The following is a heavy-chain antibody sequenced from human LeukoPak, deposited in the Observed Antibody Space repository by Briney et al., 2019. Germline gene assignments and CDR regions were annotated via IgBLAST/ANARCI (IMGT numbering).Heavy chain of an antibody. CDR2: ISSSSTTT. V-gene: IGHV3-48*01. D-gene: IGHD5-12*01. Sequence: AGGSLRLSCAASGFTFSGYSMNWVRQAPGKGLEWVSYISSSSTTTYYTDPVKGRFTISRDNAKKSLFLQMNSLRAEDTAVYYCARGGSGYSAYDFDYWGPGILVTVSS. J-gene: IGHJ4*02. CDR3: ARGGSGYSAYDFDY. CDR1: GFTFSGYS.